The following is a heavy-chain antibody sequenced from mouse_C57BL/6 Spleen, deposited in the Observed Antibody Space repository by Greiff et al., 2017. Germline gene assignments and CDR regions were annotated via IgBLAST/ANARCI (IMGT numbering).Heavy chain of an antibody. D-gene: IGHD1-1*01. Sequence: QVQLQQPGAELVKPGASVKLSCKASGYTFTSYWMHWVKQRPGQGLEWIGMIHPNSGSTNYNEKFKSKATLTVDKSSSTVYMQLSSLTSEDSAVYCCARGITAVGDMDCWGQGTTVTVAS. CDR3: ARGITAVGDMDC. V-gene: IGHV1-64*01. CDR2: IHPNSGST. J-gene: IGHJ4*01. CDR1: GYTFTSYW.